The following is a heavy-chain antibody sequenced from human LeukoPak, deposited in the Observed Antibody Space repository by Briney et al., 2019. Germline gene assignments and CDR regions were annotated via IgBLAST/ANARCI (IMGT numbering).Heavy chain of an antibody. J-gene: IGHJ4*02. Sequence: GGSLRLSCAASGFTFTSYWMHWVRQAPGKGLVWLSRINTDGTITSYADSLEGRFTISRDNAKNTVYLQMNSLRAEDTAVYYCAKTPRYRAARQSHFDYWGQGTLVTVSS. CDR3: AKTPRYRAARQSHFDY. CDR1: GFTFTSYW. CDR2: INTDGTIT. D-gene: IGHD6-6*01. V-gene: IGHV3-74*01.